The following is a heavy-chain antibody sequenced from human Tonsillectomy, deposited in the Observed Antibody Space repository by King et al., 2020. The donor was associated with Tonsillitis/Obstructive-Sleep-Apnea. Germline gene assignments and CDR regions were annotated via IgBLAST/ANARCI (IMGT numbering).Heavy chain of an antibody. V-gene: IGHV3-21*01. J-gene: IGHJ6*03. CDR1: GFTFSSYS. CDR3: ARTYCSSFSQCFYYLDV. Sequence: DVQLVESGGGLVKPGGSLRLSCAASGFTFSSYSMNWVRQAPGKGLEWVSSISSCSSYIYYVDSVKGRFTISRDNAKNSLYLQMNSLRADDTAVYYCARTYCSSFSQCFYYLDVWGKGTTVTVSS. D-gene: IGHD2-2*01. CDR2: ISSCSSYI.